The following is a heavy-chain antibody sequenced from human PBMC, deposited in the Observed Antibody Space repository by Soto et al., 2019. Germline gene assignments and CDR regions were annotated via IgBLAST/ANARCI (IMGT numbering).Heavy chain of an antibody. Sequence: PSETLSLTCTVSGGSISSSSFHWGWIRQPPGKGLEWIGSIYYSGSTYYNPSLKSRVTISVDTSKNQFSLKLSSVTAADTAVYYCARRGYYDSSGYYQYFDYWGQGTLVTVSS. CDR1: GGSISSSSFH. CDR3: ARRGYYDSSGYYQYFDY. J-gene: IGHJ4*02. V-gene: IGHV4-39*01. CDR2: IYYSGST. D-gene: IGHD3-22*01.